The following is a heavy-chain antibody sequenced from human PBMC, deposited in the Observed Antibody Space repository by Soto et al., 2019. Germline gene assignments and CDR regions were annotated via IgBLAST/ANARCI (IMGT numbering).Heavy chain of an antibody. V-gene: IGHV4-4*02. Sequence: PSETLSLTCAVSGASVSSTYWWSWVRQPPGKGPEWIGEINHRGSANYNPSLKSRVTISVDISKSQFSLRLTSVTAADTAVYYCSRRGGGNYPFYFDYWGQGALVTVSS. CDR1: GASVSSTYW. D-gene: IGHD1-26*01. CDR3: SRRGGGNYPFYFDY. CDR2: INHRGSA. J-gene: IGHJ4*02.